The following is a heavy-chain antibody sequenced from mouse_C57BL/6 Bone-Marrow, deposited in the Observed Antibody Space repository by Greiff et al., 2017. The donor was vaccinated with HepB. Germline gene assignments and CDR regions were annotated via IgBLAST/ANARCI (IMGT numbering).Heavy chain of an antibody. CDR1: GYTFTDYY. D-gene: IGHD2-2*01. J-gene: IGHJ3*01. CDR2: INPNNGGT. Sequence: EVQLQQSGPELVKPGASVKISCKASGYTFTDYYMNWVKQSHGKSLEWIGDINPNNGGTSYNQKFKGKATLTVDKSSSTAYMELGSLTSEDSAVYYCARYGYDGAWFAYWGQGTLVTVSA. V-gene: IGHV1-26*01. CDR3: ARYGYDGAWFAY.